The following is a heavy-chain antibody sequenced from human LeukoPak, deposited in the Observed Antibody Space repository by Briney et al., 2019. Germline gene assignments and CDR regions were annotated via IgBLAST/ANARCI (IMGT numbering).Heavy chain of an antibody. CDR2: IYPGDSDT. V-gene: IGHV5-51*01. CDR1: EYSFTNYW. J-gene: IGHJ4*02. CDR3: ARRDSYGFYYFDY. Sequence: GESLKISCKGSEYSFTNYWIGWVRQMPGKGPEWMGIIYPGDSDTRYSPSFQGQVTISVDKSISTAYLQWSSLKASDTAIYYCARRDSYGFYYFDYWGQGTLVTVSS. D-gene: IGHD5-18*01.